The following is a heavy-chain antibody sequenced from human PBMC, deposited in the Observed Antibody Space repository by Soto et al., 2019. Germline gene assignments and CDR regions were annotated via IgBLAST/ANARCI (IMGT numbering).Heavy chain of an antibody. Sequence: VASVKVSCKASGGTFSSYAISWVRQAPGQGLEWMGGIIPIFGTANYAQKFQGRVTITADESTSTAYMELSSLRSEDTAVYYCARDTGSYSAFDIWGQGTMVTVSS. V-gene: IGHV1-69*13. CDR2: IIPIFGTA. CDR3: ARDTGSYSAFDI. CDR1: GGTFSSYA. J-gene: IGHJ3*02. D-gene: IGHD1-26*01.